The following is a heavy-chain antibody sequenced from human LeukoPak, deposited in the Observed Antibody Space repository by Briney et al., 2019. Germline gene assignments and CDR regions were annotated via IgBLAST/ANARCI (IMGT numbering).Heavy chain of an antibody. V-gene: IGHV1-2*02. Sequence: GASVKVSCKASGYTFTGYYMHWVRRAPGQGLEWMGWINPKTGGTNYAQRFQGRVTMTRDTSIRTAYMELNSLRSDDTAVYYCARDGRLTIFVRGIITEGSPPKNWGQGTLVTVSS. CDR2: INPKTGGT. CDR1: GYTFTGYY. J-gene: IGHJ4*02. D-gene: IGHD3-10*01. CDR3: ARDGRLTIFVRGIITEGSPPKN.